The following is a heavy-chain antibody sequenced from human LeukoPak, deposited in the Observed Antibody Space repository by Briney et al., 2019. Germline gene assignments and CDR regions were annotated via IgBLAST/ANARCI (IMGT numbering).Heavy chain of an antibody. V-gene: IGHV5-51*01. D-gene: IGHD2-2*01. CDR3: ARRRYCSSTSCRRYFDY. Sequence: GESLKISCKGSGYSFTSYWIGWVRQMPGKGLEWMGIIYPGDSDTRYSPSFQGQVTISADKSISTAYLQWSSLKASDTAMYYCARRRYCSSTSCRRYFDYWGQGTLVTVPS. CDR2: IYPGDSDT. CDR1: GYSFTSYW. J-gene: IGHJ4*02.